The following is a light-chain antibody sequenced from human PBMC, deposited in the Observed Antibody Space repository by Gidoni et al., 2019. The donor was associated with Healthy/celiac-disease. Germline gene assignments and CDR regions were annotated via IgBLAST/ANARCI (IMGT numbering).Light chain of an antibody. CDR1: QSVSSSY. CDR3: QQYGGSVGT. CDR2: GAT. J-gene: IGKJ1*01. V-gene: IGKV3-20*01. Sequence: DIVLTQSPGTLPLSPGERATLPCRANQSVSSSYLAWYQQKPGQAPRLLIDGATSRATGIPDRFSGSGSGTDFTLTISRMEPEDFAVYYWQQYGGSVGTFGQXTKVEIK.